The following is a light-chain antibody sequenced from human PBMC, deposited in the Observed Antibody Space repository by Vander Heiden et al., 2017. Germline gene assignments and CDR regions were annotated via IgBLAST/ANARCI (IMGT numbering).Light chain of an antibody. J-gene: IGLJ3*02. V-gene: IGLV3-25*03. CDR1: TLAKHR. Sequence: SNELKQPPPVPVSPGLTARITCPGVTLAKHRAYWYRQRPGQAPVVVIYKDSGRPPGIPERFSGSSSGKTVTLTISGVQAQDEADYYCQSADVSSDTYVVVFGGGTKLTVL. CDR3: QSADVSSDTYVVV. CDR2: KDS.